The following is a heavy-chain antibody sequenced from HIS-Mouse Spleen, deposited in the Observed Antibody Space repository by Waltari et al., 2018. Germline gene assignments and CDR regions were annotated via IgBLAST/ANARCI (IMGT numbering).Heavy chain of an antibody. Sequence: EVQLLESGGGLVQPGGSLRLSCAASGFTFSSYAMSWVRQAPGKGLEVVAVISGGGGSTYYAESVKGRFTMSEDNSKNTLYLQMNSLRAEDTAVYYCAKDKYSSGWFSNWFDPWGQGTLVTVSS. CDR2: ISGGGGST. V-gene: IGHV3-23*01. CDR3: AKDKYSSGWFSNWFDP. J-gene: IGHJ5*02. D-gene: IGHD6-19*01. CDR1: GFTFSSYA.